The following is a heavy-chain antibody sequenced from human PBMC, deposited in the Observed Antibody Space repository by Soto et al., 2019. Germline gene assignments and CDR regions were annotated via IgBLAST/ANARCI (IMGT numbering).Heavy chain of an antibody. CDR2: INGRGNYI. Sequence: GGSLRPSCASSGFTFSTYTMNWVRQAPGKGLEWVSSINGRGNYIYYADSVKGRFTISRDNAKNSLYLQMDRLRAEDTALYYCVREDGIVGANSAFDYWGLGALVTVSS. V-gene: IGHV3-21*01. D-gene: IGHD1-26*01. CDR1: GFTFSTYT. J-gene: IGHJ4*02. CDR3: VREDGIVGANSAFDY.